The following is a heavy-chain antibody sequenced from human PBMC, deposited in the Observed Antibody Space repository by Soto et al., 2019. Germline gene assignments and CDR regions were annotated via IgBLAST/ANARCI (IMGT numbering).Heavy chain of an antibody. J-gene: IGHJ4*02. Sequence: ASVKVSCKASGYTFTGYYMHWVRQAPGQGLEWMGWINPNSGGTNYAQKFQGRVTMTRDTSISTAYMELSRLRSDDTAVYYCARAPRGSSGWPYFDYWGQGTLVTVS. CDR3: ARAPRGSSGWPYFDY. D-gene: IGHD6-19*01. CDR2: INPNSGGT. V-gene: IGHV1-2*02. CDR1: GYTFTGYY.